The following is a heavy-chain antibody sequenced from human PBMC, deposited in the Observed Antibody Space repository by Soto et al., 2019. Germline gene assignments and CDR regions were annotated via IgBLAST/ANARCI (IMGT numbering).Heavy chain of an antibody. V-gene: IGHV3-33*01. CDR1: GFTFSNYG. Sequence: QVQLVESGGGVVQPGGSLRLSCAASGFTFSNYGMHWVRQAPGKGLELVAVIWYDVNNKYYSDSVKGRFPISRDNSNHTLYVQMTSLRAEHTAVYYCARGLHSLFDYWGQGTLVTVSS. CDR2: IWYDVNNK. CDR3: ARGLHSLFDY. D-gene: IGHD2-21*01. J-gene: IGHJ4*02.